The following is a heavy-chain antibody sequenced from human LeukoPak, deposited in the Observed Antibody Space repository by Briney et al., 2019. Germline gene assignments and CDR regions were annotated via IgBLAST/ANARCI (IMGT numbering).Heavy chain of an antibody. V-gene: IGHV3-53*01. CDR3: ARRQGLKYYFDY. Sequence: GGSLRLSCAASGFTVSSNYMSWVRQAPGKGLEWVSVIYSGGSTYYADSVKGRFTISRDNSKNTLYLQMNSLRAEDTAVYYCARRQGLKYYFDYWGQGTLVTVSS. J-gene: IGHJ4*02. CDR2: IYSGGST. CDR1: GFTVSSNY.